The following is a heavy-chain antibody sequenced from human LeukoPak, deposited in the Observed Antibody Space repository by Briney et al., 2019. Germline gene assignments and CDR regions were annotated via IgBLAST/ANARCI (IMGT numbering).Heavy chain of an antibody. Sequence: GGSLRLSCAASGFTFNNYAMQWDRQAPGKGLEFLSVIDNIGDSTFYANSVRGRFSMSRDNSKNTVYLQMDSLRAEDMAVYYCARADCSSSSCYTISYWGRGTLVTVSS. J-gene: IGHJ4*02. CDR1: GFTFNNYA. V-gene: IGHV3-64*01. CDR3: ARADCSSSSCYTISY. D-gene: IGHD2-2*02. CDR2: IDNIGDST.